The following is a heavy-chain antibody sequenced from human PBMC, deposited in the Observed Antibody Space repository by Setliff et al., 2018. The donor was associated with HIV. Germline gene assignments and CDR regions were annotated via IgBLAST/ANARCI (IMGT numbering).Heavy chain of an antibody. CDR3: ARGSLYSSSSCFDY. J-gene: IGHJ4*02. CDR1: GYTFTSYA. D-gene: IGHD6-13*01. CDR2: INAGNGNT. V-gene: IGHV1-3*01. Sequence: WASVKVSCKASGYTFTSYAMHWVRQAPGQRLEWMGWINAGNGNTKYSQKFQGRVTITRDTSASTAYMELSSVTAADTAVYYCARGSLYSSSSCFDYWGQGTLVTVSS.